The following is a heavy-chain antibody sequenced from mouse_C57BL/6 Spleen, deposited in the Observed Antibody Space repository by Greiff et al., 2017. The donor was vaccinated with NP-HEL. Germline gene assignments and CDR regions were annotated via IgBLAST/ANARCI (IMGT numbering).Heavy chain of an antibody. CDR3: ARYTTVGYFDV. Sequence: DVMLVESGGGLVKPGGSLKLSCAASGFTFSSYAMSWVRQTPEKRLEWVATISDGGSYTYYPDNVKGRFTISRDNAKNNLYLQMSHLKSEDTAMYYCARYTTVGYFDVWGTGTTVTVSS. CDR1: GFTFSSYA. V-gene: IGHV5-4*03. J-gene: IGHJ1*03. D-gene: IGHD1-1*01. CDR2: ISDGGSYT.